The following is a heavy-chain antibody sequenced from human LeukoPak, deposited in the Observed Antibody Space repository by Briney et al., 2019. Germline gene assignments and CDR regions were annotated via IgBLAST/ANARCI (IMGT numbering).Heavy chain of an antibody. CDR3: AKEPTTRAGTEYPDY. CDR1: GFTFSSYG. CDR2: ISDDGSNK. V-gene: IGHV3-30*18. Sequence: QPGRSRRLSCAASGFTFSSYGMHWVRQAPGKGLEWVADISDDGSNKNYADSVTGRFTLSRDNSKNTLYLQMNSLRAEDTAVYYCAKEPTTRAGTEYPDYWGQGTLVTVSS. J-gene: IGHJ4*02. D-gene: IGHD1-7*01.